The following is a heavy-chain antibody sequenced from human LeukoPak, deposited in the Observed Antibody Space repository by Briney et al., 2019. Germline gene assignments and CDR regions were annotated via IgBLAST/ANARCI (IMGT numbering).Heavy chain of an antibody. J-gene: IGHJ6*03. CDR1: GFTFSSYA. CDR2: ISYDGSNK. D-gene: IGHD3-3*01. Sequence: GRSLRLSCAASGFTFSSYAMHWVRQAPGKGLEWVAVISYDGSNKYYADSVKGRFTTSRDNSKNTLYLQMNSLRAEDTAVYYCARGSDFWSSYYYYYMDVWGKGTTVTVSS. V-gene: IGHV3-30-3*01. CDR3: ARGSDFWSSYYYYYMDV.